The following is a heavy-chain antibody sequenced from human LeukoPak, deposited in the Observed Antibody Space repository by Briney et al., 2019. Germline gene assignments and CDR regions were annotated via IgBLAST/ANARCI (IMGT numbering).Heavy chain of an antibody. Sequence: GGSLRLSCAASGFTFSNYGLSWVRQAPGKGLEWVSYISSSGSTIYYADSVKGRFTISRDNAKNSLYLQMNSLRAEDTAVYYCARDVRSGSHLGAWGQGTLVTVSS. CDR2: ISSSGSTI. V-gene: IGHV3-11*01. CDR1: GFTFSNYG. CDR3: ARDVRSGSHLGA. D-gene: IGHD1-26*01. J-gene: IGHJ5*02.